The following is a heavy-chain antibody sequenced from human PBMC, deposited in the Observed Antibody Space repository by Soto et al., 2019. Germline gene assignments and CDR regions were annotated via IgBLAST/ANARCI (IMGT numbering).Heavy chain of an antibody. CDR1: GFTFSSYA. V-gene: IGHV3-23*01. CDR2: ISGSGGST. CDR3: AKGTGQLLDYYYYMDV. J-gene: IGHJ6*03. D-gene: IGHD2-2*01. Sequence: PGGSLRLSCAASGFTFSSYAMSWVRQAPGKGLEWVSAISGSGGSTYYADSVKGRFTISRDNSKNTLYLQMNSLRAEDTAVYYCAKGTGQLLDYYYYMDVWGKGTTVTVSS.